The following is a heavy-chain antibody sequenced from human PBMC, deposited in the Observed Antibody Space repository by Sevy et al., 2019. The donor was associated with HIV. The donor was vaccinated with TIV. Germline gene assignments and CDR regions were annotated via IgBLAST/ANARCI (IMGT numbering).Heavy chain of an antibody. J-gene: IGHJ4*02. CDR3: ARTVVGATEYFDY. Sequence: ASVKVSCKASGYIFTSYGISWVRQAPGQGLEWMGWISAYNGNTNYAQRLQGRVTMTTDTSTNTAYMELRSLRSDDTAVYYCARTVVGATEYFDYWGQGTLVTVSS. CDR2: ISAYNGNT. D-gene: IGHD1-26*01. V-gene: IGHV1-18*01. CDR1: GYIFTSYG.